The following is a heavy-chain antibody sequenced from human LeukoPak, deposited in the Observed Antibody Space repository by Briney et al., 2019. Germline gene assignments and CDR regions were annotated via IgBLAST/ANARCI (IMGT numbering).Heavy chain of an antibody. CDR2: ISASDGNT. J-gene: IGHJ4*02. Sequence: GGSLRLSCAASGFTFSNYAMSWVRQAPGKGLGWVSAISASDGNTHYADSVKGRFTISRDNSENTLYLQMNSLRAEDTAVYFCAKDDYDNSGYYQNFDYWGPGTLVTVSS. CDR1: GFTFSNYA. V-gene: IGHV3-23*01. D-gene: IGHD3-22*01. CDR3: AKDDYDNSGYYQNFDY.